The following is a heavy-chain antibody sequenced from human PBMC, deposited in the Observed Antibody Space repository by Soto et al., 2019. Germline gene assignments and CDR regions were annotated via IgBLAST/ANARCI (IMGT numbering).Heavy chain of an antibody. D-gene: IGHD6-19*01. CDR3: ARDSSGWYSPYY. CDR2: IYSGGRT. Sequence: PGVSLRLSCAASGFTVGSNYMSWVRQAPGKGLEWVSIIYSGGRTYYADSVKGRFTISRDNSKNTLYLHMNSLRAEDTAVYYCARDSSGWYSPYYWGQGTLVSVSS. V-gene: IGHV3-66*01. CDR1: GFTVGSNY. J-gene: IGHJ4*02.